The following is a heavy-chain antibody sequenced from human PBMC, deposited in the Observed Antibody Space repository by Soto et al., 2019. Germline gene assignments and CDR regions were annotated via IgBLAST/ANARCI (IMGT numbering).Heavy chain of an antibody. D-gene: IGHD3-10*01. CDR3: ARHLGPLVRAPSFDY. CDR1: GYSFTNYW. Sequence: EVQLVQSGAEVKKPGESLKISCKGSGYSFTNYWIGWVRQMPGKGLEWMGIIYPGDSDTRYSPSFQGQVTISADQSISTAYLQWNSLKASDTAMYYCARHLGPLVRAPSFDYWGQGTLVTVSS. J-gene: IGHJ4*02. CDR2: IYPGDSDT. V-gene: IGHV5-51*01.